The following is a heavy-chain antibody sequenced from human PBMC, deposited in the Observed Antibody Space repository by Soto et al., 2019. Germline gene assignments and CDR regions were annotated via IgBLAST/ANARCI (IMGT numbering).Heavy chain of an antibody. Sequence: EVQLVESGGGLVQPGGSLRLSCAASGFTFSSYWMSWVRQAPGKGLEWVANIKQDGSEKYYVDSVKGRFTISRDNAKNSLYLQMNSLRAEDTAVYYCARQLSGGESIVSFGGLNFPPYYYGMDVWGQGTTVTVSS. J-gene: IGHJ6*02. CDR1: GFTFSSYW. CDR2: IKQDGSEK. D-gene: IGHD1-26*01. CDR3: ARQLSGGESIVSFGGLNFPPYYYGMDV. V-gene: IGHV3-7*05.